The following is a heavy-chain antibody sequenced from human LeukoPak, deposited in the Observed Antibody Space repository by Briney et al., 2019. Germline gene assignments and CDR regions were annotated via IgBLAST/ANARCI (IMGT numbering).Heavy chain of an antibody. CDR3: ARDEYYCSGGSCYLH. D-gene: IGHD2-15*01. CDR2: ISSSGSTV. V-gene: IGHV3-11*01. J-gene: IGHJ4*02. CDR1: GFTFSDYY. Sequence: GGSLRLSCAASGFTFSDYYMSWIRQAPGKGLEWVSYISSSGSTVYYADSVKGRFTISRDNAKNSLYLQMNSLRAEDTAVYYCARDEYYCSGGSCYLHWGQGTLVTVSS.